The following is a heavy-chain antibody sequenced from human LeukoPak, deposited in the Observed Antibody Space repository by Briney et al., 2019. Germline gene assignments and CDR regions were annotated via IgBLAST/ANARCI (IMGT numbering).Heavy chain of an antibody. CDR2: INHSGST. Sequence: SETLSLTCAVYGGSFSGYYWSWIRQPPGKGLEWIGEINHSGSTNYNPSLKSRVTISVDTSKNQFSLKLSSVTAADTAVYYCAGSGSYFYYYYYMDVWGKGPRSPSP. J-gene: IGHJ6*03. CDR3: AGSGSYFYYYYYMDV. CDR1: GGSFSGYY. D-gene: IGHD3-10*01. V-gene: IGHV4-34*01.